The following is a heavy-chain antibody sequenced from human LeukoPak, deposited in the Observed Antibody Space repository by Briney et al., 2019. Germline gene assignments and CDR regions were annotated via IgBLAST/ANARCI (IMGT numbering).Heavy chain of an antibody. CDR3: ARDPMVRGSDWFDP. CDR1: VYTFTGYY. Sequence: ASVKVSFKASVYTFTGYYMHWVRQAPGQGLEWMGWINPNSGGTNYAQKFQGRVTMTRDTSISTAYMELSRLRSDDTAVYYCARDPMVRGSDWFDPWGQGTLVTVSS. J-gene: IGHJ5*02. D-gene: IGHD3-10*01. CDR2: INPNSGGT. V-gene: IGHV1-2*02.